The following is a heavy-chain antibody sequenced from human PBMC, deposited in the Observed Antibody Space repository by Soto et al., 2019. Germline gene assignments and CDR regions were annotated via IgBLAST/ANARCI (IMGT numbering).Heavy chain of an antibody. Sequence: GGSLRLSCAASGVPFSGSAMHWVRQASGKGLEWVGRIRSKANSYATAYAASVKGRFTISRDDSKNTAYLQMNSLKTEDTAVYYCTSTATSYSSSWYYGMDVWGQGTTVTVSS. CDR2: IRSKANSYAT. CDR1: GVPFSGSA. D-gene: IGHD6-13*01. J-gene: IGHJ6*02. CDR3: TSTATSYSSSWYYGMDV. V-gene: IGHV3-73*01.